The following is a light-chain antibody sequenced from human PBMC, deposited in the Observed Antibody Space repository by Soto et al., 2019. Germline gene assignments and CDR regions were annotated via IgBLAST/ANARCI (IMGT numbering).Light chain of an antibody. J-gene: IGKJ1*01. V-gene: IGKV3-15*01. Sequence: IVMTQSPATLSVSPGERATLSCRASQSVSSKLACYQQKPGHAPKPLIYVASTRDTGIPARFSGSGSGTEFTLTISSLQSEDFAFYYCQQYNNSPRTFGQGTKLEIK. CDR2: VAS. CDR1: QSVSSK. CDR3: QQYNNSPRT.